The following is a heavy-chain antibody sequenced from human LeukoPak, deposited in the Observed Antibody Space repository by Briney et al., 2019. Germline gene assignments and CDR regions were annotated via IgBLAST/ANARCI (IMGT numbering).Heavy chain of an antibody. V-gene: IGHV4-59*01. CDR1: GGSISSYY. J-gene: IGHJ5*02. CDR3: ARGKDYYDSSGYYYERYNWFDP. Sequence: SETLSLTCTVSGGSISSYYWSWIRQPPGKGLEWIGYIYYSGSTNYNPSLKSRVTISVDTSKNQFSLKLSSVTAADTAVYYCARGKDYYDSSGYYYERYNWFDPWGQGTLVTVSS. CDR2: IYYSGST. D-gene: IGHD3-22*01.